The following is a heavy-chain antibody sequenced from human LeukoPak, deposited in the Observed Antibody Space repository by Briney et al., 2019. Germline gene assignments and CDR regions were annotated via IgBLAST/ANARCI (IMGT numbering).Heavy chain of an antibody. Sequence: GGSLRLSCAASGFTFSSFGMSWVRQAPGQGLEWVSSISGSGVSTYYADSVKGRFTISRDNSENMLHLQMDSLRIEDTSMYYCVRGLWTAMGAGAYWGQGTLVAVSS. V-gene: IGHV3-23*01. CDR2: ISGSGVST. D-gene: IGHD5-18*01. CDR3: VRGLWTAMGAGAY. CDR1: GFTFSSFG. J-gene: IGHJ4*02.